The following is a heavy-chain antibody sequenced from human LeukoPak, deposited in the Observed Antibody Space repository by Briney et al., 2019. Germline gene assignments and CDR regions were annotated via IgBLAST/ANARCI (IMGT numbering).Heavy chain of an antibody. CDR3: ARVPGPNWFDP. CDR1: GGSFSGYY. CDR2: INHSGST. Sequence: PSETLSLTCAVYGGSFSGYYWSWNRQPPGKGLEWIGEINHSGSTNYNPSHKSRVTISVDTSKNQFSMKLSSVNAADTAVYYCARVPGPNWFDPWGQGTLVTVSS. V-gene: IGHV4-34*01. J-gene: IGHJ5*02.